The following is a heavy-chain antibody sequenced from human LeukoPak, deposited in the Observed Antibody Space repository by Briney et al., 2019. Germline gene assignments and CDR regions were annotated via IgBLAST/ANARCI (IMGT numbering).Heavy chain of an antibody. CDR1: GGSFSGYY. V-gene: IGHV4-34*01. J-gene: IGHJ5*02. D-gene: IGHD6-13*01. CDR2: INHSGST. Sequence: SETLSLTCAVYGGSFSGYYWSWIRQPPGKGLEWIGEINHSGSTNYNPSLKSRVTISVDASKNQFSLKLSSVTAADTAVYYCARGRSWYGGVWFDPWGQGTLVTVSS. CDR3: ARGRSWYGGVWFDP.